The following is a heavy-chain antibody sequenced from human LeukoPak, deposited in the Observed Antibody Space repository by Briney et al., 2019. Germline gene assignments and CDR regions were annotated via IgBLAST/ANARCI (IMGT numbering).Heavy chain of an antibody. V-gene: IGHV3-74*01. CDR2: INSDGSST. Sequence: GGSLRLSCAASGFTFSSYWMHWVRQAPGKGLVWVSRINSDGSSTSYADSVKGRFTISRDNAKNTLYLQMNSLRAEDTAVYYCASDEGDYGDAFDIWGQGTMVTVSP. D-gene: IGHD4-17*01. J-gene: IGHJ3*02. CDR3: ASDEGDYGDAFDI. CDR1: GFTFSSYW.